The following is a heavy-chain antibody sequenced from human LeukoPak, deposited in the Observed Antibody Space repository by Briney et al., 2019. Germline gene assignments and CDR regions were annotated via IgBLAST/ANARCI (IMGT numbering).Heavy chain of an antibody. V-gene: IGHV1-18*01. D-gene: IGHD3-9*01. CDR2: ISAYNGNT. CDR1: GYTFTSYG. CDR3: ARADLDDDILTGYYNVYDY. Sequence: GASVKVSCKASGYTFTSYGISWVRQAPGQGLEWMGWISAYNGNTNYAQKLQGRVTMTTDTSTSTAYMELRSLRSDDTAVYYCARADLDDDILTGYYNVYDYWGQGTLVTVSS. J-gene: IGHJ4*02.